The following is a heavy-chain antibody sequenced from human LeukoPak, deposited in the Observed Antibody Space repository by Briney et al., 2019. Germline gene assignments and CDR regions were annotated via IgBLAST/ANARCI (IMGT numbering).Heavy chain of an antibody. Sequence: GGSPRLSCAASGFTFSDYYMSRIRQAPGKGLEWVSYISSSGSTIYYADSVKGRFTISRDNAKNSLYLQMNSLRAEDTAVYYCARDYEYYGVDVWGQGTTVTVSS. CDR2: ISSSGSTI. CDR1: GFTFSDYY. V-gene: IGHV3-11*01. CDR3: ARDYEYYGVDV. J-gene: IGHJ6*02.